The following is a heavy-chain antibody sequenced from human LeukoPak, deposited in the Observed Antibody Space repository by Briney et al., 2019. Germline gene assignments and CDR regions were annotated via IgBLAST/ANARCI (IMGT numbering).Heavy chain of an antibody. CDR3: ARAASGSYPGYFDY. V-gene: IGHV3-7*01. CDR1: GFTFSSYW. Sequence: GGSLRLSCAASGFTFSSYWMSWVRQAPGKGLEWVANINQDGSAKYSVDSVKGRFTISRDNAKNSLCLQMNSLRVEDTAVYYCARAASGSYPGYFDYWGQGTLVTVSS. D-gene: IGHD1-26*01. J-gene: IGHJ4*02. CDR2: INQDGSAK.